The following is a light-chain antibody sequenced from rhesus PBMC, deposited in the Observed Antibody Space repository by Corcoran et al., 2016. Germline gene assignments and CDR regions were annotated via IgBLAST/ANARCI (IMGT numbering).Light chain of an antibody. CDR3: QHYYSTPRT. V-gene: IGKV1S17*01. Sequence: DIQMTQSPSSLSASVGDRVTITCRASQGITNDLAWYQQKPGETPKLLMYEASRLKSGIPSRFSGIGSGSDFTLTISSLQPEDFATYYCQHYYSTPRTFGQGTKVEIK. CDR2: EAS. CDR1: QGITND. J-gene: IGKJ1*01.